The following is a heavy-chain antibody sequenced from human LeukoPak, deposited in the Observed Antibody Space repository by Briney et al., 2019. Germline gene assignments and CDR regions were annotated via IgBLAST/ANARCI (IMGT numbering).Heavy chain of an antibody. CDR1: GGSISSYY. J-gene: IGHJ4*02. CDR3: ARGEYYDSSGYYYPNFDY. V-gene: IGHV4-59*01. CDR2: IYYSGST. D-gene: IGHD3-22*01. Sequence: SETLSLTCTVSGGSISSYYWSWIRQPPGKGLEWIGYIYYSGSTNYNPSLKSRVTISVDTSKNQFSLKLSSVTAADTAVYYCARGEYYDSSGYYYPNFDYWGQGTLVTVSS.